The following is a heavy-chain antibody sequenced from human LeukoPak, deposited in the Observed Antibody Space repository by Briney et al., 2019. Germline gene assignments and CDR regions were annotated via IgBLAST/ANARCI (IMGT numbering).Heavy chain of an antibody. D-gene: IGHD3-22*01. V-gene: IGHV1-2*02. CDR1: GYTFTGYY. Sequence: ASVKVSCKASGYTFTGYYMHWVRQAPGQGLEWMGWINPNSGGTNYAQKFQGRVTMTRDTSISTAYMEVSRLRSDDTAVYYCARDYYDSSGYSRFDPWGQGTLFTVSS. CDR2: INPNSGGT. CDR3: ARDYYDSSGYSRFDP. J-gene: IGHJ5*02.